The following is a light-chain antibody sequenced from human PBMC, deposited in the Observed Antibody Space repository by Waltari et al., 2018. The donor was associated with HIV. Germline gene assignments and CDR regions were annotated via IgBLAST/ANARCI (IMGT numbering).Light chain of an antibody. V-gene: IGKV3-15*01. CDR2: GGS. CDR1: QSIFSN. CDR3: QQYNEWLALT. Sequence: ILMTQSPAPVSVLPGESATFSCTASQSIFSNVAWYHQRPGQARRLLIYGGSTRVTGIPERFSGSGSGTEFTLTISNLQSEDVGVYYCQQYNEWLALTFGGGTKVEV. J-gene: IGKJ4*01.